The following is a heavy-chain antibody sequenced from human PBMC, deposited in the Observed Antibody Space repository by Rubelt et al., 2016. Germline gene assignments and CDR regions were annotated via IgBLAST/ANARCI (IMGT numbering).Heavy chain of an antibody. J-gene: IGHJ4*02. Sequence: GKALEWLAHLFSNDETPYSTSLKSRLTISKNTSKSQVVLTMTNMDPVDTATYYCARISVAAAGQPFDYWGQGTLVTVSS. CDR2: LFSNDET. CDR3: ARISVAAAGQPFDY. D-gene: IGHD6-13*01. V-gene: IGHV2-26*01.